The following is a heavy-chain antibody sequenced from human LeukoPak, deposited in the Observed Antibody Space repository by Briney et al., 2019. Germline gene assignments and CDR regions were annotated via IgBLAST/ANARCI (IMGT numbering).Heavy chain of an antibody. CDR3: AKDYGGNIYFYYFDY. D-gene: IGHD4-23*01. CDR2: ISSSSYI. J-gene: IGHJ4*02. Sequence: GGSLRLSCAASGFTFSSYSMNWVRQAPGKGLEWVSSISSSSYIYYADSVKGRFTISRDNSKNTLYLQMNSLRAEDTAVYYCAKDYGGNIYFYYFDYWGQGTLVTVSS. CDR1: GFTFSSYS. V-gene: IGHV3-21*04.